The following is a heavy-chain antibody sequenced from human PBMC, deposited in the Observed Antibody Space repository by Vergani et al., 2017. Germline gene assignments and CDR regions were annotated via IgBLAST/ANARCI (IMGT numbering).Heavy chain of an antibody. Sequence: QVQLVQSGAEVKRPGASVTVSCKTSGYTFTAYYIHWVRQAPGQGLEWMGWINPNSGGTNYAEKFQGRISMTRETSFDTAYMELRRLRSDDTAMYYCAREPGSASRSVCYENWGKETLVTVPS. V-gene: IGHV1-2*02. J-gene: IGHJ4*02. CDR2: INPNSGGT. CDR3: AREPGSASRSVCYEN. CDR1: GYTFTAYY. D-gene: IGHD2-15*01.